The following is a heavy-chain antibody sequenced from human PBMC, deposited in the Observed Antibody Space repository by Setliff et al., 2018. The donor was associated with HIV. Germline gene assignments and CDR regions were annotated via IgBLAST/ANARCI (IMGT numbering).Heavy chain of an antibody. D-gene: IGHD4-17*01. V-gene: IGHV4-38-2*02. CDR1: GYSISSGYY. J-gene: IGHJ5*02. Sequence: SETLSLTCAVSGYSISSGYYWGWIRQPPGKGLEWIGSIYHSGNTYYNPSLKSRVTISVDTSKNQFSLKLTSVTAADTAVYYCARDIWAYGLMGSWGQGTLVTVSS. CDR3: ARDIWAYGLMGS. CDR2: IYHSGNT.